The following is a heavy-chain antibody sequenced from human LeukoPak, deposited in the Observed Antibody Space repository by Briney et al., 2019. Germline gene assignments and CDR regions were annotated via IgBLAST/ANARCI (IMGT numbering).Heavy chain of an antibody. Sequence: SSDTLSLTGTVSGGSISTYYWSWIQQPPGKGLEWIGYIYHSGNSNYNPSLKSRVTISVDTSKNQFSLKLSSVTAADTAVYYCARVGKYAFDIWGQGTMVTVSS. V-gene: IGHV4-59*01. CDR3: ARVGKYAFDI. CDR2: IYHSGNS. J-gene: IGHJ3*02. CDR1: GGSISTYY.